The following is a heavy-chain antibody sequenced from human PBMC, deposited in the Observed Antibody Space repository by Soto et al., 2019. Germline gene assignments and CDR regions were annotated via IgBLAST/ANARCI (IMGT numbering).Heavy chain of an antibody. V-gene: IGHV4-59*01. CDR1: GASITGYY. D-gene: IGHD6-6*01. CDR2: IYYSGSI. CDR3: ARASGPLVFDI. J-gene: IGHJ3*02. Sequence: LSLTCNVSGASITGYYWSWIRPPPGKVLEWIGYIYYSGSINYNPSLKSRVTILLDTPNNQFSLKLSSVTAADTAVYYCARASGPLVFDIWGQGTMVTVSS.